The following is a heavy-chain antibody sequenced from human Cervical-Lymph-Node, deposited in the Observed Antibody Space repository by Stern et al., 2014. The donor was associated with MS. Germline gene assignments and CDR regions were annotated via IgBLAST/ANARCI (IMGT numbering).Heavy chain of an antibody. CDR3: ARGRRFGDTTSVKAFDI. Sequence: QVQLVESGAEVKKPGASVKVSCKASGYIFTGYYIHWVRQAPGQGLEWLGWINPNSGGTNYAQKFQGRVTMTRDTSFNAAYMELSSLRSDDTAVYYCARGRRFGDTTSVKAFDIWGQGTMVTVSS. V-gene: IGHV1-2*02. J-gene: IGHJ3*02. D-gene: IGHD3-10*01. CDR2: INPNSGGT. CDR1: GYIFTGYY.